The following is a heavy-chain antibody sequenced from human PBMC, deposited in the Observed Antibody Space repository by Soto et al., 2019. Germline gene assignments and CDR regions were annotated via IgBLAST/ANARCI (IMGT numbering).Heavy chain of an antibody. D-gene: IGHD2-21*01. Sequence: QVQLVQSGAAVKKPGSSVKVSCKDSGGTFSTYSMFWVRQAPGQGLEWMGRIIPMLGIRNYAQRFQDRVTITADKSTATAPMELSSLRSEDTALYYCTIGSWSGEVFDIWGQGTMVTVS. CDR2: IIPMLGIR. V-gene: IGHV1-69*02. J-gene: IGHJ3*02. CDR3: TIGSWSGEVFDI. CDR1: GGTFSTYS.